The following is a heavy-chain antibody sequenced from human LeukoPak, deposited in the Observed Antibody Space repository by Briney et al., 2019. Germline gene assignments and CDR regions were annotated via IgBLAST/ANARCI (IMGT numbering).Heavy chain of an antibody. CDR3: AGGYVTYYYYGMDV. CDR2: ISGSGGST. D-gene: IGHD5-12*01. CDR1: GFTFSSYA. Sequence: PGGSLRLSCAASGFTFSSYAMSWVRQAPGKGLEWVSAISGSGGSTYYADSVKGRFTISRDNSKNTLYLQRNSLRAEDTAVYYCAGGYVTYYYYGMDVWGQGTTVTVSS. J-gene: IGHJ6*02. V-gene: IGHV3-23*01.